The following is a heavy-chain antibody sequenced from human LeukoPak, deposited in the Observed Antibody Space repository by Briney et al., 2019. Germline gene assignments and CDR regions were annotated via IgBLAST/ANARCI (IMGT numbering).Heavy chain of an antibody. J-gene: IGHJ5*02. CDR1: GGSISSYY. V-gene: IGHV4-59*08. D-gene: IGHD2-15*01. Sequence: SETLSLTCIVSGGSISSYYWSWIRQPPGKGLVWSGYIYYSGSTNYNPSLKSRVTISVDTSKNQFSLKLSSVTAADTAVYYCARNVVVAATTWFDPWGQGTLVTVSS. CDR3: ARNVVVAATTWFDP. CDR2: IYYSGST.